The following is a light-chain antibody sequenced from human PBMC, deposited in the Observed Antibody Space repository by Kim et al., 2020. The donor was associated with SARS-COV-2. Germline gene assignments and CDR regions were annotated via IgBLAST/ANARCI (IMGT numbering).Light chain of an antibody. CDR1: RSNIGSNS. J-gene: IGLJ3*02. CDR2: GIN. V-gene: IGLV1-44*01. Sequence: ELTQPPSASGTPGQRVSISCSGSRSNIGSNSVTWHRQLPGTTPKILMYGINRRPSGVPDRFSSSQSGTSASLAISGLQSEDEADYYCGTWDDVMNGWVFGGGTKVTVL. CDR3: GTWDDVMNGWV.